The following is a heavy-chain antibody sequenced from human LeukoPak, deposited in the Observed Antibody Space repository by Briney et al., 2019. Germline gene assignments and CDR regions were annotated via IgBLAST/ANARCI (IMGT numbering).Heavy chain of an antibody. V-gene: IGHV4-61*02. CDR3: ARANSYDGSGHYYEFAY. D-gene: IGHD3-22*01. Sequence: PSETLSLTCTVSGGSISSDSYYWSWIRQPAGKGLEWIGRIHSSGSTNYNPSLKSRVTMSVDTSKNHFSLKLSSVTAADTAVYYCARANSYDGSGHYYEFAYWGQGTLVTVSS. J-gene: IGHJ4*02. CDR2: IHSSGST. CDR1: GGSISSDSYY.